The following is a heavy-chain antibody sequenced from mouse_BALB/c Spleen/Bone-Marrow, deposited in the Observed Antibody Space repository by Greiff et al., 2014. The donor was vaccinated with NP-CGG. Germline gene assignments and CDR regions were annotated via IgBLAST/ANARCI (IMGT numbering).Heavy chain of an antibody. D-gene: IGHD2-3*01. J-gene: IGHJ2*01. CDR1: GYTFTSYW. CDR3: ARSYDGYYVDY. CDR2: IDPYDSET. V-gene: IGHV1-52*01. Sequence: QVQLQQSGAELVRPGASVKLSCKASGYTFTSYWMNWIKQRPEQGLEWIGRIDPYDSETHYNLKFKDKAILTADKSSSTAYMQLXSXXSEDSAVYYCARSYDGYYVDYWGQGTTLTVSS.